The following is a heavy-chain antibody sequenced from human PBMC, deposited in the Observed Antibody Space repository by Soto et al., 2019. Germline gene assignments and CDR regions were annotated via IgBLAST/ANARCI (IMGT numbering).Heavy chain of an antibody. CDR2: INHSGST. CDR3: ARGHIAARHAKEKEFDY. D-gene: IGHD6-6*01. V-gene: IGHV4-34*01. J-gene: IGHJ4*02. CDR1: GGSFSGYY. Sequence: QVQLRQWGAGLLKPSETLSLTCAVYGGSFSGYYWSWIRQPPGKGLEWIGEINHSGSTNYNPSLKSRVTISVDTSKNQFSLKLSSVTAADTAVYYCARGHIAARHAKEKEFDYWGQGTLVTVSS.